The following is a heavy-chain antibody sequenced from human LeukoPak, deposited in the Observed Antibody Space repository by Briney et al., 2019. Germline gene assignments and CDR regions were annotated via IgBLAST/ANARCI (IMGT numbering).Heavy chain of an antibody. CDR3: ARGRASGWLTDY. CDR1: GGSISSSSYY. CDR2: IYYSGST. J-gene: IGHJ4*02. D-gene: IGHD6-19*01. V-gene: IGHV4-39*07. Sequence: SETLSLTCTVSGGSISSSSYYWGWIRQPPGKGLEWIGSIYYSGSTYYNPSLKSRVTISVDTSKSQFSLKLNSVTAADTAVYYCARGRASGWLTDYWGQGTLVTVSS.